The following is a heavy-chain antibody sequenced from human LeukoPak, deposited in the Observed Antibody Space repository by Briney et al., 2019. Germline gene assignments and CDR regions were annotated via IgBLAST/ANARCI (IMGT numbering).Heavy chain of an antibody. V-gene: IGHV4-31*03. D-gene: IGHD6-6*01. CDR1: GDSISSRTYY. Sequence: SQTLSLTCSVSGDSISSRTYYWTWIRQHPEKGLEWIGYIWNSGSTNYNPALKSRVTISVDSSKNQFSLKLTSVTAADTAIYYCARDVSSMFPNWFDPWGQGILVIVSS. CDR3: ARDVSSMFPNWFDP. J-gene: IGHJ5*02. CDR2: IWNSGST.